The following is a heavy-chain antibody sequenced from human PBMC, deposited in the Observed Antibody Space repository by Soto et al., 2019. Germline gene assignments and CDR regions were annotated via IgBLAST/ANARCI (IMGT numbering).Heavy chain of an antibody. D-gene: IGHD1-26*01. CDR3: ARSPVGATTVSFDY. J-gene: IGHJ4*02. V-gene: IGHV4-30-2*01. CDR2: IYHSGST. Sequence: SETLSLTCAVSGGSISSGGYSWSWIRQPPGKGLEWIGYIYHSGSTYYNPSLKSRVTISVDTSKNQFSLKLSSVTAADTAVYYCARSPVGATTVSFDYWGQGTLVTVSS. CDR1: GGSISSGGYS.